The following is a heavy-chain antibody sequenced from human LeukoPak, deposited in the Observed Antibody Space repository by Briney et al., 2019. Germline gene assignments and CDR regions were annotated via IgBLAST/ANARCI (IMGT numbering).Heavy chain of an antibody. Sequence: GGSLRLSCAASGFNFRDHWMDWVRQAPGKGLEWVGHIKTDGSETYYLDSLRGRFSISRDNTNNALYLQMNSLRVEDTAVYYCVKNNGWFHLAQWGQGTLVTVPS. CDR1: GFNFRDHW. CDR3: VKNNGWFHLAQ. V-gene: IGHV3-7*03. CDR2: IKTDGSET. D-gene: IGHD6-19*01. J-gene: IGHJ4*02.